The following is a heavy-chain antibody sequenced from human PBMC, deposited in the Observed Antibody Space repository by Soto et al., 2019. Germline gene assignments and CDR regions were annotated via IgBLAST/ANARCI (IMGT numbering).Heavy chain of an antibody. CDR3: AGGDYGDPIVF. Sequence: QVHLVESGGGVVQPGKSLRLSGAACGFTFDNYGMLWVREAPGKGLEWVALISYDDSYRYYTNSVRVRFTISRDNSKNMLFLNMNSLQDDAASVYYCAGGDYGDPIVFWGQGTLVTVSS. CDR2: ISYDDSYR. J-gene: IGHJ4*02. D-gene: IGHD4-17*01. V-gene: IGHV3-33*01. CDR1: GFTFDNYG.